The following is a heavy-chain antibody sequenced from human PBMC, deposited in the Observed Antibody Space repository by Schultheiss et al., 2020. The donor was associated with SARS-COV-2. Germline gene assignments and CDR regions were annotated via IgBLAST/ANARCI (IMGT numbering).Heavy chain of an antibody. J-gene: IGHJ6*02. CDR1: GGSISSYY. D-gene: IGHD3-3*01. V-gene: IGHV4-59*01. CDR2: IYYSGST. CDR3: ARHIRITIFGVTYYYGMDV. Sequence: SETLSLTCTVSGGSISSYYWNWVRQSPGKGLEWIGYIYYSGSTNYNPSLKSRVTISVDTSKNQFSLKLSSVTAADTAVYYCARHIRITIFGVTYYYGMDVWGQGTTVTVSS.